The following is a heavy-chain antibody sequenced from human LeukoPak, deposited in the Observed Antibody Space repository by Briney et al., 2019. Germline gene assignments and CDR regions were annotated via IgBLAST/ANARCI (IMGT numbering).Heavy chain of an antibody. Sequence: GASVKVSCKASGYTFTSYGITWVRQAPGQGLEWMGWISAYNGNTNYAQKLQGRVTMTTDTSTTTAYMELRSLRSDDTAVYYCARDLFYGSGSYYNDAFDIWGQGTMVTVSS. J-gene: IGHJ3*02. V-gene: IGHV1-18*01. CDR3: ARDLFYGSGSYYNDAFDI. D-gene: IGHD3-10*01. CDR2: ISAYNGNT. CDR1: GYTFTSYG.